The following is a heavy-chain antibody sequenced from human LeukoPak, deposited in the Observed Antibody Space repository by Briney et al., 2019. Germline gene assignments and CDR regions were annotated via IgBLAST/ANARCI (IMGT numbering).Heavy chain of an antibody. V-gene: IGHV3-21*01. Sequence: GGSLRLSCAASGFTFSSYSMNWVRRAPGKGLEWVSSISSSSSYIYYADSVKGRFTISRDNAKNSLYVRMNSLRAEDTAVYYCASGGSYALDYWGQGTLVTVSS. CDR2: ISSSSSYI. CDR3: ASGGSYALDY. CDR1: GFTFSSYS. J-gene: IGHJ4*02. D-gene: IGHD1-26*01.